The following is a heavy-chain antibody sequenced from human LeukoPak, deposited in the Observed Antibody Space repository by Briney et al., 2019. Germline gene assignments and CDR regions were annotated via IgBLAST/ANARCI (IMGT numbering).Heavy chain of an antibody. CDR2: IFYSGST. V-gene: IGHV4-39*07. J-gene: IGHJ4*02. CDR1: GGSISTSNYY. Sequence: SETLSLTCTVSGGSISTSNYYWGWVRQPPGKGLEWIGNIFYSGSTYYSPSLKSRVTISLDTSRNQFSLKLSSVTAADTAVYYCARESPTYYYDSSGYTLLFDYWGQRTLVTVSS. CDR3: ARESPTYYYDSSGYTLLFDY. D-gene: IGHD3-22*01.